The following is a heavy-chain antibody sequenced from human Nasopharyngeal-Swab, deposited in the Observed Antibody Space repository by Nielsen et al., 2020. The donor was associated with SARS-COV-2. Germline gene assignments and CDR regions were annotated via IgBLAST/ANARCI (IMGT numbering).Heavy chain of an antibody. Sequence: WIRQPPGKGLEWLSSITGSGGTTYYTDSVKGRFTISRDNSRNTLYLQMNSLRAEDTAIYYCAGGGSGYSYAFDIWGQGTMVTVSS. V-gene: IGHV3-23*01. J-gene: IGHJ3*02. CDR2: ITGSGGTT. D-gene: IGHD3-22*01. CDR3: AGGGSGYSYAFDI.